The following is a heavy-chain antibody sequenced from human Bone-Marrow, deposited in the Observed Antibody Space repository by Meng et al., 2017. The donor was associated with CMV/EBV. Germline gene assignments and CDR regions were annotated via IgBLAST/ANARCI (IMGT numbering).Heavy chain of an antibody. J-gene: IGHJ4*02. CDR2: IHYRGST. Sequence: SETLSLTCTVSGGSISSYYWGWIRQPPGKGLELIGSIHYRGSTYCNPSLKSRVTISVDTSKDQFSLKLSSVTAADAAVYFCARSSDITGSLDYWGQGTLVTVSS. CDR3: ARSSDITGSLDY. CDR1: GGSISSYY. V-gene: IGHV4-39*07. D-gene: IGHD3-10*01.